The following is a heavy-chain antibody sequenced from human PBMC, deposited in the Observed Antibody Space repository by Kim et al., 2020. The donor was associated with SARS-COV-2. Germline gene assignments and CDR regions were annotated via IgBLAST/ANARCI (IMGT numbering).Heavy chain of an antibody. Sequence: SETLSLTCAVYGGSFSGYYWSWIRQPPGKGLEWIGEINHSGSTNYNPSLKSRVTISVDTSKNQFSLKLSSVTAADTAVYYCARGFKLGGDKRRRGDYWGQGTLVTVSS. CDR1: GGSFSGYY. CDR3: ARGFKLGGDKRRRGDY. J-gene: IGHJ4*02. D-gene: IGHD3-16*01. CDR2: INHSGST. V-gene: IGHV4-34*01.